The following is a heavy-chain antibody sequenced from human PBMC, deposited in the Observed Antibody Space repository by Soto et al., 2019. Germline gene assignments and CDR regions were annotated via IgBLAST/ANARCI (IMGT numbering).Heavy chain of an antibody. Sequence: QITLKESGPTVVKPTQTLTLTCSLSGFSLNTGGVGVGWIRQPPGKALEWLAVIYWDDDKSWNPSLRDRLTLTRGASDDQVVLTVTHMDPVDTGTYYCARRRGGFGGGWTTPYFDYWGQGTLVTVSS. D-gene: IGHD6-19*01. CDR3: ARRRGGFGGGWTTPYFDY. CDR2: IYWDDDK. V-gene: IGHV2-5*02. J-gene: IGHJ4*02. CDR1: GFSLNTGGVG.